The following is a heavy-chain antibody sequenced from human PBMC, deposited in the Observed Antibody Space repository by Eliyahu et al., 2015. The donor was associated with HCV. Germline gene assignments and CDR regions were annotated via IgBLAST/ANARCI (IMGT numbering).Heavy chain of an antibody. D-gene: IGHD6-13*01. V-gene: IGHV4-4*02. CDR2: IYHSGST. Sequence: QVQLQESGPGLVKPSGTLSLTCAVSGGSISRSNWWSWVRQPPGKGLEWIGEIYHSGSTNYNPSLKSRVTISVDKSKNQFSLKLSSVTAADTAVYYCASGIAAAGPVPRYYYYGMDVWGQGTTVTVSS. CDR1: GGSISRSNW. J-gene: IGHJ6*02. CDR3: ASGIAAAGPVPRYYYYGMDV.